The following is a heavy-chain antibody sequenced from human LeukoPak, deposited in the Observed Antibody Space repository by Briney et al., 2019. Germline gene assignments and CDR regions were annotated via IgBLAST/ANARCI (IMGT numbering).Heavy chain of an antibody. CDR3: ARDRVNYFDSSGYSPVDD. J-gene: IGHJ4*02. V-gene: IGHV1-18*01. CDR2: ISAYNGNT. D-gene: IGHD3-22*01. CDR1: GYTFTSYG. Sequence: ASVKVSCKASGYTFTSYGISWVRQAPGQGLEWMGWISAYNGNTNYAQKLQGRVTMTTDTSTSTAYMELRSLRSDDTAVYYCARDRVNYFDSSGYSPVDDWGQGTLVTVSS.